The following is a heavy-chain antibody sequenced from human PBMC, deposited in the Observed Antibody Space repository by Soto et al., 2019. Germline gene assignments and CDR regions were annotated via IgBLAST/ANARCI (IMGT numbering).Heavy chain of an antibody. J-gene: IGHJ4*02. CDR3: AILSRGSDYVWESYRYTVLDY. V-gene: IGHV3-48*02. D-gene: IGHD3-16*02. CDR1: GFNFSSYS. CDR2: ISSSSSTI. Sequence: EVQLVESGGGLVQPGGSLRLSCAASGFNFSSYSMNWVRQAPGKGLEWVSYISSSSSTIYYADSVKGRFTISRDNAKNSRYLQINSMREEDTGVYYCAILSRGSDYVWESYRYTVLDYWGQGTLVTVSS.